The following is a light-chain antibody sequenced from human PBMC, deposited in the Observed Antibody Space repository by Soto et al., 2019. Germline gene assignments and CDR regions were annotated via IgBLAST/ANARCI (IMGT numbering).Light chain of an antibody. CDR2: GAS. CDR3: QQHNNRPLT. V-gene: IGKV3-15*01. J-gene: IGKJ1*01. CDR1: QSVIST. Sequence: EIVLTQSPATLSLSPGERATLSCRASQSVISTLAWYQQKPGQAPRLLIYGASTRATGIPASFSGSGSGTEFTLPISSLQYEDYAVSYYQQHNNRPLTFGQGTRV.